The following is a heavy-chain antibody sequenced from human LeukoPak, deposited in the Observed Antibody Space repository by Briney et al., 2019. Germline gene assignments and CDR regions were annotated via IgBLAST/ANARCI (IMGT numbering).Heavy chain of an antibody. V-gene: IGHV1-18*01. D-gene: IGHD3-3*01. Sequence: ASVKVSRKASGYTFTSYGISWVRQAPGQGLEWMGWISAYNGNTNYAQKLQGRVTMTTDTSTSTAYMELRSLRSDDTAVYYCARSIPRNDFWKGNWFDPWGQGTLVTVSS. CDR1: GYTFTSYG. CDR2: ISAYNGNT. CDR3: ARSIPRNDFWKGNWFDP. J-gene: IGHJ5*02.